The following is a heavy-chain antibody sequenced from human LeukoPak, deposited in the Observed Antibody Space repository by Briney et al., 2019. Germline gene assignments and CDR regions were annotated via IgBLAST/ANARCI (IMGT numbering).Heavy chain of an antibody. J-gene: IGHJ4*02. V-gene: IGHV3-53*01. D-gene: IGHD7-27*01. CDR3: AKTGGPWD. Sequence: GGSLRLSCAASGFTVSSSFMTWVRQAPGKGLEWVSVVYSGGDTYYTDSVKGRFTISRDNSKNTLYLQMNSLRADDTAVYFCAKTGGPWDWGQGTLVTVSS. CDR2: VYSGGDT. CDR1: GFTVSSSF.